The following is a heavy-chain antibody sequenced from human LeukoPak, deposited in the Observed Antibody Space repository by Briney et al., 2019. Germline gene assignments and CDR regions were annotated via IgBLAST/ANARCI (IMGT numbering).Heavy chain of an antibody. CDR3: ASEVAIIPAAIPSRDDAFDL. Sequence: GGSLRLSCAASGFTFSSYAMSWVRQAPGKGLEWVSAISGSGGSTYYADSVKGRFTISRDNSKSTLYLQMNSLRTEDTAVYYCASEVAIIPAAIPSRDDAFDLWGQGTLVIVSS. V-gene: IGHV3-23*01. CDR2: ISGSGGST. D-gene: IGHD2-2*01. CDR1: GFTFSSYA. J-gene: IGHJ3*01.